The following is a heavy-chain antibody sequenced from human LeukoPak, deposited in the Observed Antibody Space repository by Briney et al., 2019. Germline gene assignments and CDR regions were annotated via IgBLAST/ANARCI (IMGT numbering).Heavy chain of an antibody. V-gene: IGHV3-23*01. CDR2: ISGSGGST. J-gene: IGHJ6*02. Sequence: PGGSLRLSCAASGFTFSGYAMSWVRQAPGKGLEWVSAISGSGGSTYYADSVKGRFTISRDNAKNSLYLQMNSLRAEDTAVYYCASGPMVREYYYGMDVWGQGTTVTVSS. CDR3: ASGPMVREYYYGMDV. CDR1: GFTFSGYA. D-gene: IGHD3-10*01.